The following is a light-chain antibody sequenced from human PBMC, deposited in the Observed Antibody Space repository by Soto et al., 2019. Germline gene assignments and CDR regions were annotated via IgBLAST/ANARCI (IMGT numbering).Light chain of an antibody. CDR3: QQYGSLVT. V-gene: IGKV3-20*01. CDR2: GAS. J-gene: IGKJ1*01. Sequence: EIVMTQSPATLSVSPGERATLSCRASQSVSSNVAWYQQKPGRAPRLLIDGASSRATGIPDWFSGSGSGTDFTLTISRLEPEDLAVYYCQQYGSLVTFGQGTKVDIK. CDR1: QSVSSN.